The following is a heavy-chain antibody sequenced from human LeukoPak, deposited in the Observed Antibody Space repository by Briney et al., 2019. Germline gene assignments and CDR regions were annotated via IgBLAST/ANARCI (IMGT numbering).Heavy chain of an antibody. J-gene: IGHJ2*01. CDR3: AKRLAAAAYWYFDL. CDR1: EFTFSSYG. Sequence: PGGSLRLSCAASEFTFSSYGMSWVRQAPGKGLEWVSAISGSGGSTYYADSVKGRFTISRDNSKNTLYLQMNSLRAEDTAVYYCAKRLAAAAYWYFDLWGRGTLVTVSS. D-gene: IGHD6-13*01. CDR2: ISGSGGST. V-gene: IGHV3-23*01.